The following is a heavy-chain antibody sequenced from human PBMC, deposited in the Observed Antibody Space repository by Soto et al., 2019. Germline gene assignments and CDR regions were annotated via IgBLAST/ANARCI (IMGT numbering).Heavy chain of an antibody. CDR3: ARLGKIAASYYYYMDV. CDR1: GGSISSYY. CDR2: IYYSGST. D-gene: IGHD6-13*01. V-gene: IGHV4-59*08. Sequence: SETLSLTCTVSGGSISSYYLSWIRQPPGKGLEWIGYIYYSGSTNYNPSLKSRVTISVDTSKNQFSLKLSSVTAADTAVYYCARLGKIAASYYYYMDVWGKGTTVTVSS. J-gene: IGHJ6*03.